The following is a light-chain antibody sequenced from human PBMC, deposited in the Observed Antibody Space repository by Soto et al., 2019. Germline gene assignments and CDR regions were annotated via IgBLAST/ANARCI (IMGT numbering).Light chain of an antibody. Sequence: EIFMTQSPATLSVSQWESATLSWRASQSVRSNLAWYQQKPGQAPRLLIYGASTRATGIPARFSGSGSGTEYTLTISGLQSEDFAVYYCHQYNIWPPLLFGGGTKVDIK. J-gene: IGKJ4*01. V-gene: IGKV3-15*01. CDR2: GAS. CDR1: QSVRSN. CDR3: HQYNIWPPLL.